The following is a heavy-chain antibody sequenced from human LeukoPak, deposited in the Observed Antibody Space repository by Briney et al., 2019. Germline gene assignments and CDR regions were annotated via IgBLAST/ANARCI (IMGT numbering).Heavy chain of an antibody. Sequence: PGGSLRLSCAASGFTFSDYYMSWIRQAPGKGLEWVSYISSSGSTIYYADSVKGRFTISRDNAKNSLYLQMNSLRAEDTAVYYCARVPGWIAVAGRELRAADYWGQGTLVTVSS. J-gene: IGHJ4*02. CDR3: ARVPGWIAVAGRELRAADY. D-gene: IGHD6-19*01. V-gene: IGHV3-11*01. CDR1: GFTFSDYY. CDR2: ISSSGSTI.